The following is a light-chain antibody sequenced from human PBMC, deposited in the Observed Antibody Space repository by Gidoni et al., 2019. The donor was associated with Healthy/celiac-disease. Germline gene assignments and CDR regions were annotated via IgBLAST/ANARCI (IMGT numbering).Light chain of an antibody. CDR2: QDS. CDR3: QAWDSSTAVGV. Sequence: SYELTQPPSVSVSTGQTASITCSGDKLGDKYACWYQQKPGQSPVLVIYQDSKRPSGIPERFSGSNSGNTATLTISGTQAMDEADYYCQAWDSSTAVGVFGGGTKLTVL. CDR1: KLGDKY. J-gene: IGLJ2*01. V-gene: IGLV3-1*01.